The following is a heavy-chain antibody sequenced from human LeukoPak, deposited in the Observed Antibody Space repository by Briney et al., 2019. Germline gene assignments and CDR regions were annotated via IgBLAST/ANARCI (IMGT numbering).Heavy chain of an antibody. D-gene: IGHD3-3*01. J-gene: IGHJ4*02. CDR2: IKSKTDGGTT. Sequence: GGSLRLSCAASGFTFSNAWMSWVRQAPGKGLEWIGRIKSKTDGGTTDYAAPVKGRFTISRDDSKNTLYLQMNSLKTEDTAVYYCITDLRFLGWLVTYWGQGTLVTVSS. CDR1: GFTFSNAW. CDR3: ITDLRFLGWLVTY. V-gene: IGHV3-15*01.